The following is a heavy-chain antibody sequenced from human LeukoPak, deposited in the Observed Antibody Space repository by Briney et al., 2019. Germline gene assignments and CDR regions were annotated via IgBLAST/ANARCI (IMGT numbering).Heavy chain of an antibody. CDR2: INPNSGGT. V-gene: IGHV1-2*02. Sequence: ASVKVSCKASGYTFSGYYIHWVRQAPGQGLEWMGWINPNSGGTNYAQKFQGRVTMTRDTSISTAYMELSRLRSDDTAVYYCARVTTVVTPDYQFDYWGQGTLVTVSS. D-gene: IGHD4-23*01. CDR1: GYTFSGYY. J-gene: IGHJ4*02. CDR3: ARVTTVVTPDYQFDY.